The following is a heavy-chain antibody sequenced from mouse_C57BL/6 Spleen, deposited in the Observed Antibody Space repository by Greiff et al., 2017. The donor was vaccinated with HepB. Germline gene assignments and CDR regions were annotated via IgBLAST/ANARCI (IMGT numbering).Heavy chain of an antibody. CDR2: IDPETGGT. Sequence: VQLQQSGAELVRPGASVTLSCKASGYTFTDYEMHWVKQTPVHGLEWIGAIDPETGGTAYNQKFKGKAILTADKSSSTAYMELRSLTSEDSAVYYCTREGGNYGRFAYWGQGTLVTVSA. CDR3: TREGGNYGRFAY. CDR1: GYTFTDYE. J-gene: IGHJ3*01. V-gene: IGHV1-15*01. D-gene: IGHD2-1*01.